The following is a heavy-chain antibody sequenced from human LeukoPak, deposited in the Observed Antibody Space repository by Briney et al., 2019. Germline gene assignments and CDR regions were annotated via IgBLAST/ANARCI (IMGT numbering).Heavy chain of an antibody. D-gene: IGHD2-21*02. J-gene: IGHJ4*02. Sequence: SVKVSCKASGYTFTSYGISWVRQAPGQGLEWMGRIIPIFGTANYAQKFQGRVTITTDESTSTAYMELSSLRSEDTAVYYCARDRAVTAIIGNHYFDYWGQGTLVTVSS. CDR2: IIPIFGTA. CDR1: GYTFTSYG. V-gene: IGHV1-69*05. CDR3: ARDRAVTAIIGNHYFDY.